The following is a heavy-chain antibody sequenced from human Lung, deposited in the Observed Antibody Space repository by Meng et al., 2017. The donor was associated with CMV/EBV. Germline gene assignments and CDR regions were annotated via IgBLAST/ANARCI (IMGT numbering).Heavy chain of an antibody. CDR1: GFTFANYW. CDR3: ERHVRYRFDY. CDR2: IKQDGNGK. V-gene: IGHV3-7*01. J-gene: IGHJ4*02. D-gene: IGHD4-11*01. Sequence: ESXKISCAASGFTFANYWMTWVRQAPGKGLEWVANIKQDGNGKLYVDSVRGRFTISRDNAENLVFLQMNSLRPDDTAVYYCERHVRYRFDYWGQGALVTVSS.